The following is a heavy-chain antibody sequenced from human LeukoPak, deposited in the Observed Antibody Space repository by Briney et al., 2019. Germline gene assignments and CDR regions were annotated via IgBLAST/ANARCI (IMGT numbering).Heavy chain of an antibody. V-gene: IGHV2-70*04. CDR3: ARISSWQQLADY. D-gene: IGHD6-13*01. J-gene: IGHJ4*02. Sequence: SGPTLVNPTQTLTLTCTFSGFSLSTSGMRVSWIRQPPGKALEGLARIDWGDDKFYSTSLKTRLTISKDTSKNQVVLTMTNMDPVDTATYYCARISSWQQLADYWGQGTLVTVSS. CDR2: IDWGDDK. CDR1: GFSLSTSGMR.